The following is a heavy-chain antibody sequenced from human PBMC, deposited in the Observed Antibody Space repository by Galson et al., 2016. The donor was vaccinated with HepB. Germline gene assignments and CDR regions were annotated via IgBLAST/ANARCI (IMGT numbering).Heavy chain of an antibody. J-gene: IGHJ6*02. CDR2: ITGSGSTI. Sequence: SLRLSCAASGFTFSDFYMSWIRQAPGRGLEWVSYITGSGSTIYSADSVKGRFTISRDNAKNSLYLQMISLTTEDTAVYYCARGKTEDDFWTGYTTKYHAMDVWGQGTTVTVSS. CDR1: GFTFSDFY. D-gene: IGHD3/OR15-3a*01. CDR3: ARGKTEDDFWTGYTTKYHAMDV. V-gene: IGHV3-11*01.